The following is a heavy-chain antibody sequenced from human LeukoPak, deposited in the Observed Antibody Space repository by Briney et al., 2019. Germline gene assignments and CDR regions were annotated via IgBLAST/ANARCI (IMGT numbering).Heavy chain of an antibody. CDR2: IYHSEST. Sequence: PSETLSLTCAVSGGSISSSNWWSWVRQPPGKGLEWIGEIYHSESTNYNPSLKSRVTISVDKSKNQFSLKLSSVTAADTAVYYCARVTMVRGVILSGIFDYWGQGTLVTVSS. CDR3: ARVTMVRGVILSGIFDY. D-gene: IGHD3-10*01. J-gene: IGHJ4*02. CDR1: GGSISSSNW. V-gene: IGHV4-4*02.